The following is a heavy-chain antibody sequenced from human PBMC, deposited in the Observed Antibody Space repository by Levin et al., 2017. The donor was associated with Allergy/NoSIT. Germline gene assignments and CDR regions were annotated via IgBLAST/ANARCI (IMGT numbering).Heavy chain of an antibody. Sequence: PSETLSLTCAVYGGSFSGYYWSWIRQPPGKGLEWIGEINHSGSTNYNPSLKSRVTISVDTSKNQFSLKLSSVTAADTAVYYCARGSGPGDYYYYMDVWGKGTTVTVSS. CDR3: ARGSGPGDYYYYMDV. V-gene: IGHV4-34*01. J-gene: IGHJ6*03. CDR1: GGSFSGYY. D-gene: IGHD2-15*01. CDR2: INHSGST.